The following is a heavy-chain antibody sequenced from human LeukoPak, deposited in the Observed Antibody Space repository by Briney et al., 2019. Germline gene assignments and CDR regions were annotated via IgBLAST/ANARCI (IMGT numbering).Heavy chain of an antibody. CDR1: GGSISSYY. Sequence: SETLSLTCTVSGGSISSYYWSWIRQLPGKGLEWIGYIYYSGSTNYNPSLKSRVTISVDTSKNQFSLKLSSVTAADTAVYYCARGPYSSSSGDYFDYWGQGTLVTVSS. V-gene: IGHV4-59*01. J-gene: IGHJ4*02. CDR3: ARGPYSSSSGDYFDY. D-gene: IGHD6-6*01. CDR2: IYYSGST.